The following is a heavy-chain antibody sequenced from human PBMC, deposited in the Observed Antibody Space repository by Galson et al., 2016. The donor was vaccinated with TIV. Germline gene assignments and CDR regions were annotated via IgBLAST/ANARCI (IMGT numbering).Heavy chain of an antibody. V-gene: IGHV3-66*02. D-gene: IGHD2-21*01. Sequence: SLRLSCAASGFPVSDNYMTWVRRAPGKGLEWVALIYDDGSTIYADSVKGRFTISRDNSKNMLYLQMTSLRADDTAFYYCARHRRHCGTECYLRYYYGMDVWGQGTTVTVSS. CDR3: ARHRRHCGTECYLRYYYGMDV. J-gene: IGHJ6*02. CDR1: GFPVSDNY. CDR2: IYDDGST.